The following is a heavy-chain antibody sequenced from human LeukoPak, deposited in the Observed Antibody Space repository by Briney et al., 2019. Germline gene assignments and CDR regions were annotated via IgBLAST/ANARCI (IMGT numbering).Heavy chain of an antibody. CDR2: ISSGNDYI. J-gene: IGHJ4*02. Sequence: PGGSLRLSCGASGFPFSSDRMDWVRQAPGKGLEWVSSISSGNDYIYYADSVMGRFTISRDNAKNSLFLQMDRLRAEDTAVYYCARSRGPPTHFDYWGQGTLVTVSS. D-gene: IGHD6-25*01. V-gene: IGHV3-21*01. CDR1: GFPFSSDR. CDR3: ARSRGPPTHFDY.